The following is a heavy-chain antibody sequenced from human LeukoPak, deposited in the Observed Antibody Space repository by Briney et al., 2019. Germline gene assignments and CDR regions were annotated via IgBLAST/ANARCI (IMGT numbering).Heavy chain of an antibody. CDR3: AKDKGGYKPKNWFDP. D-gene: IGHD3-22*01. CDR1: GFTFSSYA. J-gene: IGHJ5*02. V-gene: IGHV3-23*01. Sequence: GGSLRLSCAASGFTFSSYAMSWVRQAPGKGLEWVSAISGSGGSTYYADSVKGRFTIPRDNSKNTLYLQMNSLRAEDTAVYYCAKDKGGYKPKNWFDPWGQGTLVTVSS. CDR2: ISGSGGST.